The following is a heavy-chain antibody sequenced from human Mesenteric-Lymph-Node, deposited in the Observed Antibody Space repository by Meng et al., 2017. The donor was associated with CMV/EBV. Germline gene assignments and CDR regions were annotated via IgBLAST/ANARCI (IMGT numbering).Heavy chain of an antibody. CDR1: GFTVSSNY. V-gene: IGHV3-74*01. D-gene: IGHD2-2*01. J-gene: IGHJ5*02. CDR2: INNDGSST. CDR3: AREQRGYCTSTSCPSRWFDP. Sequence: GGSLRLSCAASGFTVSSNYMSWVRQAPGKGLEWVSRINNDGSSTNYADSVKGRFTISRDNAKNTLYLQMNSLRAEDTAVYYCAREQRGYCTSTSCPSRWFDPWGQGTLVTVSS.